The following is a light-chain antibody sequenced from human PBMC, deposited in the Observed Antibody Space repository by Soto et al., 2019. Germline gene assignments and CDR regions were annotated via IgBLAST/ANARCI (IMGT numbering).Light chain of an antibody. V-gene: IGKV3-20*01. J-gene: IGKJ4*01. CDR3: QQYSSSPLT. CDR2: GTS. Sequence: EIVLTQSPGTLSLSPGDRAALSCRASQSVRSSHLAWYQQMPGHAPRLLIYGTSNRATGIPDRFSGSGSGTDFTLTISRLEPEDFAVYYCQQYSSSPLTFGGGTKVDIK. CDR1: QSVRSSH.